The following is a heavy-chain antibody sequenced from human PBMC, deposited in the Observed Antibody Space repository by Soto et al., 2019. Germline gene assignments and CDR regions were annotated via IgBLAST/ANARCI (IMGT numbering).Heavy chain of an antibody. D-gene: IGHD1-26*01. J-gene: IGHJ4*02. V-gene: IGHV4-39*01. CDR2: IYYSGST. CDR1: GGSISSSSCY. Sequence: QLQLQESGPGLVKPSETLSLTCTVSGGSISSSSCYWGWIRQPPGKGLEWIGSIYYSGSTYYNPSLKSRVTISVDTSKNQFSLKLSSVTAADTAVYYCARYSGRGYYFDYWGQGTLVTVSS. CDR3: ARYSGRGYYFDY.